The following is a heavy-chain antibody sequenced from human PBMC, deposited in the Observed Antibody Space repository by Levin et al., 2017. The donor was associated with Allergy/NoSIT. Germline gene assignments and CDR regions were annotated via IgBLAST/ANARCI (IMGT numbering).Heavy chain of an antibody. Sequence: SETLSLTCAVYGGSFSGYYWSWIRQPPGKGLEWIGEINHSGSTNYNPSLKSRVTISVDTSKNQFSLKLSSVTAADTAVYYCARVHPFRFREFFDYWGQGTLVTVSS. V-gene: IGHV4-34*01. CDR3: ARVHPFRFREFFDY. CDR1: GGSFSGYY. J-gene: IGHJ4*02. D-gene: IGHD3-10*01. CDR2: INHSGST.